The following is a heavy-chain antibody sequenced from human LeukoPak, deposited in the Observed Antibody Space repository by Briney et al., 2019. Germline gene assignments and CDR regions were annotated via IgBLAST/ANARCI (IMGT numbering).Heavy chain of an antibody. D-gene: IGHD6-19*01. J-gene: IGHJ3*02. CDR2: IYYSGNT. CDR3: ATVAVAGTSDAFDI. CDR1: GGSISSYY. Sequence: SETLSLTCTVSGGSISSYYWSWIRQPPGKGLEWIGYIYYSGNTNYNPSLKSRVTISVDTSKNQFSLKLSSVTAADTAVYYCATVAVAGTSDAFDIWGQGTMVTVSS. V-gene: IGHV4-59*01.